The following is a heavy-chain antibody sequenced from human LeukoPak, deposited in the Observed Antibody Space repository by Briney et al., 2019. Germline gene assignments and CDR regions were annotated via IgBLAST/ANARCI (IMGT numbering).Heavy chain of an antibody. CDR1: GFTFSNYA. CDR2: ISGSGGNT. CDR3: AKGEYGDYEGGAFDA. V-gene: IGHV3-23*01. Sequence: GGSLRLSCAASGFTFSNYAMSWVRQAPGKGLEWVSVISGSGGNTYYADSVKGRFTISRDNSKNTLYLQMNSLRAEDTAVYYCAKGEYGDYEGGAFDAWGQGTMVTVSS. J-gene: IGHJ3*01. D-gene: IGHD4-17*01.